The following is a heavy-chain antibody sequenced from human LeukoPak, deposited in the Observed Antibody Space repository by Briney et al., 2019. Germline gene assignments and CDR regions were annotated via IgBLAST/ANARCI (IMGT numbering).Heavy chain of an antibody. Sequence: GASVKVSCKVSGYTLTDLSMHWVRQAPGIGLEWMGGSDPEDGETFYAQKFRGRITMTEDTSADTAYMELNSLRSEDTAVYYCARDLGYCTNGVCHTRFDYWGQGTPVAVSS. D-gene: IGHD2-8*01. J-gene: IGHJ4*02. V-gene: IGHV1-24*01. CDR2: SDPEDGET. CDR3: ARDLGYCTNGVCHTRFDY. CDR1: GYTLTDLS.